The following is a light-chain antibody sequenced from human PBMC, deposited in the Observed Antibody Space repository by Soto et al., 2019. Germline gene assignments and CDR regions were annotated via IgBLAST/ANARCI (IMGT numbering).Light chain of an antibody. V-gene: IGKV3-11*01. CDR3: DQRYNWTIT. CDR1: QSVTGY. CDR2: ADS. J-gene: IGKJ5*01. Sequence: EIVLTQSPATLSLSPGETATLSCRASQSVTGYIGWYQQKPGQAPRLLIYADSNRATGIPARFSGSGSGTDVTLTTSSLEPEDFSVYYYDQRYNWTITFGEGTRLEIK.